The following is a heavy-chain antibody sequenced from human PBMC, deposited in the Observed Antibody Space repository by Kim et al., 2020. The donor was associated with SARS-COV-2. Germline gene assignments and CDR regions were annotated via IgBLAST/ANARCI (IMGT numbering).Heavy chain of an antibody. CDR3: GRRNYGSGSYSFDY. J-gene: IGHJ4*02. CDR2: IFPGDSDT. Sequence: GESLKISCKASGYTFTSYWIGWVRQMPGKRLESMGIIFPGDSDTRYSPSIQGQVTISVDKFINTAFLQWNSLEATHTAMYYCGRRNYGSGSYSFDYWGQG. V-gene: IGHV5-51*01. D-gene: IGHD3-10*01. CDR1: GYTFTSYW.